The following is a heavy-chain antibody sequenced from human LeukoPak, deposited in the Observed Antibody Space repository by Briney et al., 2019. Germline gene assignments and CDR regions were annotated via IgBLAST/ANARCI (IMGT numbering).Heavy chain of an antibody. V-gene: IGHV4-39*01. CDR3: ARGYVLLWFGESRGAFDI. Sequence: SETLSLTCTVSGGSISSSSYYWGWIRQPPGKGLEWIGSIYYSGSTYYNPSLKSRVSISVDTSKNQFSLKLSSVTAADTAVYYCARGYVLLWFGESRGAFDIWGQGTMVTVSS. CDR1: GGSISSSSYY. J-gene: IGHJ3*02. D-gene: IGHD3-10*01. CDR2: IYYSGST.